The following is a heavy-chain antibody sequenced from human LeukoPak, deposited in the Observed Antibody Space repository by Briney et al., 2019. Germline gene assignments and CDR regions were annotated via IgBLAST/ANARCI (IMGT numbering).Heavy chain of an antibody. V-gene: IGHV4-30-4*01. CDR1: GGSISSGDYY. Sequence: SETLSLTCTVSGGSISSGDYYWRWIRQPPGKGLEWIGYIYYSGSTYYNPSLKSRVTISVDTSKNQFSLKLSSVTAADTAVYYCARESRSGDILTGFDYWGQGTLVTVSS. CDR3: ARESRSGDILTGFDY. CDR2: IYYSGST. D-gene: IGHD3-9*01. J-gene: IGHJ4*02.